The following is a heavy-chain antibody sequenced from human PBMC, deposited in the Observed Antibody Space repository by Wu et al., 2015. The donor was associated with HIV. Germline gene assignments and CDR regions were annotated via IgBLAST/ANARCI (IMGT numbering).Heavy chain of an antibody. D-gene: IGHD1-1*01. J-gene: IGHJ5*02. V-gene: IGHV1-69*05. CDR1: GGTFSGYA. CDR3: AGGILVRGSERWFDP. CDR2: IIPVFGTT. Sequence: QVQLVQSGAEVKKPGSSVNVSCQAFGGTFSGYAVNWVRQAHGQGLEWMGGIIPVFGTTSYAQKFRGRVTITTDASTNTAYMELTGLRSADTAVYYCAGGILVRGSERWFDPWGQGTLVTVSS.